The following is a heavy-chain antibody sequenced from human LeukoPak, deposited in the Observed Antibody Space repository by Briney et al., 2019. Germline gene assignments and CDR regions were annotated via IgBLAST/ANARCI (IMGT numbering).Heavy chain of an antibody. V-gene: IGHV3-33*01. J-gene: IGHJ4*02. CDR2: IWHDGSKN. CDR1: GITFSYFG. CDR3: AAQQGSSGYQGDY. D-gene: IGHD3-22*01. Sequence: GGSLRLSCAASGITFSYFGMHWVRQAPGKGLEWVAVIWHDGSKNYYGDSVKGRFTISRDNSKNTLYLQMNSLRAEDTAVYYCAAQQGSSGYQGDYRGQGTLVTVSS.